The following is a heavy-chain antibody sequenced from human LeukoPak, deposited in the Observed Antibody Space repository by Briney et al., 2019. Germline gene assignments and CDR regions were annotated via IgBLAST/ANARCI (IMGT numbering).Heavy chain of an antibody. J-gene: IGHJ3*02. D-gene: IGHD3-3*01. CDR2: INTHNGGT. CDR1: GYTFTDFY. CDR3: ARAAHTIFGVVISMGGAFDI. Sequence: ASVKVSCKPSGYTFTDFYIHWVRQAPGQGLEYMGRINTHNGGTVYALQFQGRLSMTRDTSISTAYMELQSLRSGDTAVYYCARAAHTIFGVVISMGGAFDIWGQGTMVTVSS. V-gene: IGHV1-2*06.